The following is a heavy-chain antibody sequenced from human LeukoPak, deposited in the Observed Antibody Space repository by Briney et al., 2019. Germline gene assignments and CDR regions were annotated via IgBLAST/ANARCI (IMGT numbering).Heavy chain of an antibody. D-gene: IGHD5-18*01. Sequence: SETLSLTCAVYGGSFSGYYWSWIRQPPGKGLEWIGEINHSGSTNYNPSLKSRVTISVDTSKNQFSLKLSSVTAADTAVYYCARRGYSYDYFDYWGQGTLVTVSS. CDR1: GGSFSGYY. CDR2: INHSGST. J-gene: IGHJ4*02. CDR3: ARRGYSYDYFDY. V-gene: IGHV4-34*01.